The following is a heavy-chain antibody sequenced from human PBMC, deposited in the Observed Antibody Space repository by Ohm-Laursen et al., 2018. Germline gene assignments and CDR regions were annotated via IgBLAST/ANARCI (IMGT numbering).Heavy chain of an antibody. CDR3: ARDPVRGLTDY. CDR1: GFTFSDYY. Sequence: GSLRLSCSASGFTFSDYYMSWIRQAPGKGLEWVSAISGSGGSTYYADSVKGRFTISRDNAKNSLYLQMNSLRAEDTAVYHCARDPVRGLTDYWGQGTLVAVSS. CDR2: ISGSGGST. D-gene: IGHD3-16*01. V-gene: IGHV3-11*04. J-gene: IGHJ4*02.